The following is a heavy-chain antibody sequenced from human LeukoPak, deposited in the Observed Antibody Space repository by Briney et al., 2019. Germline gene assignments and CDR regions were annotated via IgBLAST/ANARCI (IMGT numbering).Heavy chain of an antibody. V-gene: IGHV1-46*01. CDR3: ARDQEGFDY. CDR1: GYTFASNY. CDR2: IYPRDGST. J-gene: IGHJ4*02. Sequence: ASVKVSCKASGYTFASNYIHWVRQAPGQGLEWMGMIYPRDGSTSYAQKFQGRVTVTRDTSTSTVHMELSGLRSEDTAVYYCARDQEGFDYWGQGTLVTVSS.